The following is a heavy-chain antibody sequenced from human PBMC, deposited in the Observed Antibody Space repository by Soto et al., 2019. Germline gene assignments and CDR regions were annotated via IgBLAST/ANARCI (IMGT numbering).Heavy chain of an antibody. Sequence: EVQLLESGGGLVQPGGSLRLSCAASGFTFKTYAMSWVRQAPGKGLEWFSTINPSGGSTYYPDSVKGRFTISRDNSKDTLYLQMDSLRADDTAVYYCAKGANYYGIFDYWGQGTLVTVSS. CDR1: GFTFKTYA. D-gene: IGHD3-22*01. J-gene: IGHJ4*02. CDR2: INPSGGST. V-gene: IGHV3-23*01. CDR3: AKGANYYGIFDY.